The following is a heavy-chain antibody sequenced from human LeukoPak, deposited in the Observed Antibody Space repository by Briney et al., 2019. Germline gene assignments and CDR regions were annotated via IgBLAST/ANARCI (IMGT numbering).Heavy chain of an antibody. CDR1: GYTFTGYY. Sequence: ASVKVSCKASGYTFTGYYMHWVRQAPGQGLEWMGWINPNSGGTNYAQKFQGWVTMTRDTSTSTVYMELSSLRSEDTAVYYCARDGGSGWYYFDYWGQGTLVTVSS. J-gene: IGHJ4*02. CDR2: INPNSGGT. D-gene: IGHD6-19*01. CDR3: ARDGGSGWYYFDY. V-gene: IGHV1-2*04.